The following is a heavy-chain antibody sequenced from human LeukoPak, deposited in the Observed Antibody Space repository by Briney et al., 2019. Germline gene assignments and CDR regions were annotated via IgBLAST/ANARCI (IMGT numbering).Heavy chain of an antibody. D-gene: IGHD5-18*01. J-gene: IGHJ3*02. V-gene: IGHV4-38-2*02. Sequence: KSSETLSLTCTASGYSISGGYYWGWIRQPPGKGLEWIGSIYHSGSTYYNPSHKSRVTISVDTSKNQFSLKLSSVTAADTAVYYCASGYSYGLDCAFDIWGQGTMVTVSS. CDR3: ASGYSYGLDCAFDI. CDR2: IYHSGST. CDR1: GYSISGGYY.